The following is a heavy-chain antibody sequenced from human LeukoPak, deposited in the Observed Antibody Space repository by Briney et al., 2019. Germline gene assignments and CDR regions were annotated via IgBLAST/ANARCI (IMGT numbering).Heavy chain of an antibody. D-gene: IGHD2-8*02. J-gene: IGHJ4*02. CDR3: STEDKYCTGANCGVF. CDR2: IIPDSGGT. Sequence: ASVKVSCKASGYTPTEYNIHWGRQAPGQGLEWMGFIIPDSGGTTYQQKFQGRVTMTRDTSISTFYMELSSLRPDDTAVYYCSTEDKYCTGANCGVFWGQGTLVTVSS. CDR1: GYTPTEYN. V-gene: IGHV1-2*02.